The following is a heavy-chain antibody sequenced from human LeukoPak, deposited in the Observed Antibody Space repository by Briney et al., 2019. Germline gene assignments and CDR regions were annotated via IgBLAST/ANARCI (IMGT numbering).Heavy chain of an antibody. J-gene: IGHJ4*02. D-gene: IGHD5-12*01. V-gene: IGHV1-8*01. CDR3: ARENSGYPFDY. Sequence: ASVTVSCKASGYRFTSYDLNWVRQATGQGLEWMGWINPNSGNTGYAQKFQGRVTMTRDTSISTAYMELSRLRSDDTAVYYCARENSGYPFDYWGQGTLVTVSS. CDR2: INPNSGNT. CDR1: GYRFTSYD.